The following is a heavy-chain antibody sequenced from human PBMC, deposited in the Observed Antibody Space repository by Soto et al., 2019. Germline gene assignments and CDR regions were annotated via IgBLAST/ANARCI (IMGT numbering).Heavy chain of an antibody. CDR1: GGSISGYY. CDR2: IYYNGNT. V-gene: IGHV4-59*01. Sequence: QVKLQESGPGLVKPSEALSLTCTVSGGSISGYYWSWIQQPPGKGLEWIGYIYYNGNTNYNPSLKSRVTISVVTSTNHCSLELSSVTAADTAVYYYARGGASSKWLDPWGQGTLVTVSS. D-gene: IGHD3-10*01. CDR3: ARGGASSKWLDP. J-gene: IGHJ5*02.